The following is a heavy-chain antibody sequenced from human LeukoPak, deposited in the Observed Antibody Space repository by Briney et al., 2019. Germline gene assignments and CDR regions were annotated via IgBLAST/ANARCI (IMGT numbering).Heavy chain of an antibody. CDR3: ARDPGRGGSYY. CDR1: GFTFSSYG. CDR2: ISYDGSNK. D-gene: IGHD1-26*01. J-gene: IGHJ4*02. V-gene: IGHV3-30*03. Sequence: GRSLRLSCAASGFTFSSYGMHWVRQAPGKGLEWVAVISYDGSNKYYADSVKGRFTISRDNSKNTLYLQMNSLRAEDTAVYYCARDPGRGGSYYWGQGTLVTVSS.